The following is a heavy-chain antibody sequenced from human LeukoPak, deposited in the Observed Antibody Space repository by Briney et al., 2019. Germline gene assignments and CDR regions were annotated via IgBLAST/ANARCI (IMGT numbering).Heavy chain of an antibody. Sequence: GGSLRLSCAASGFTFDDYAMHWVRQAPGKGLEWVSGISWNSGSIGYADSVKGRFTISRDNSKNTLYLQMNSLRAEDTAVYYCAKRLYGDYAIDYWGQGTLVTVSS. CDR3: AKRLYGDYAIDY. J-gene: IGHJ4*02. V-gene: IGHV3-9*01. CDR2: ISWNSGSI. D-gene: IGHD4-17*01. CDR1: GFTFDDYA.